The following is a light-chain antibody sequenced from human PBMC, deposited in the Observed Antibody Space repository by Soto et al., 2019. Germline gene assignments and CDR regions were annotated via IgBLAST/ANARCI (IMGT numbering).Light chain of an antibody. V-gene: IGKV1-39*01. CDR2: AAS. CDR1: QTISNY. J-gene: IGKJ4*01. CDR3: QQTYKTPLT. Sequence: DIQMTQSPSSLSASVGDRVTITCRASQTISNYVNWYQQEPGEAPKLLIHAASSLQGGVPSRFSGGGSGTDFTLTISSLQPEDFATYYCQQTYKTPLTFGGGTKVEI.